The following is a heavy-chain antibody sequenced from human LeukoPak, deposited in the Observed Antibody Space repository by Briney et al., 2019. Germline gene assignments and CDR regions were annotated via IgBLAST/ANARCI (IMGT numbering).Heavy chain of an antibody. J-gene: IGHJ4*02. CDR3: AKRDSSGHYDFDY. CDR1: GFTFSSYA. V-gene: IGHV3-23*01. D-gene: IGHD3-22*01. Sequence: GGSLRLSRAASGFTFSSYAMSWVRQAPRKGLEWVSSLSIRGGGTYYADSVKGGFTLHRDISKNTLYLQMNSLSPEDRAVYYCAKRDSSGHYDFDYWGQGTLVSVSA. CDR2: LSIRGGGT.